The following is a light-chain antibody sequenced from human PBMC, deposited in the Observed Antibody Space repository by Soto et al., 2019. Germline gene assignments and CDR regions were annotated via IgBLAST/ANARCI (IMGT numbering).Light chain of an antibody. J-gene: IGKJ5*01. CDR2: AAS. V-gene: IGKV1-9*01. Sequence: LLSLSPSSLSASVGDRVTITCRASESIYTSLSWYQQKPGKAPKLLIYAASNFQSGVPSRFSGSGSGTHFTLTISSLQPEDFATYYCQQLHGYPITFGQGTRMEIK. CDR3: QQLHGYPIT. CDR1: ESIYTS.